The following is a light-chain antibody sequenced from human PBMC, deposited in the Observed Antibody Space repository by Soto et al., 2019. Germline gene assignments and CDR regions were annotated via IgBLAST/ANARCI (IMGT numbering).Light chain of an antibody. Sequence: QSVLTQPASVSGSPGQSITSSCTGTSSDVGGYNYVSWYQQHPGKAPKLMIYDVSYRPSGVSDRFSGSKSGNTASLTISGLQAEDEADYFCSSYRSSSTNWVFGGGTKLTVL. CDR1: SSDVGGYNY. V-gene: IGLV2-14*01. J-gene: IGLJ3*02. CDR2: DVS. CDR3: SSYRSSSTNWV.